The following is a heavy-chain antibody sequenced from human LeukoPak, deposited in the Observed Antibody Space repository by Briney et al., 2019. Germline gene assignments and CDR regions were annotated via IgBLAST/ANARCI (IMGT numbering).Heavy chain of an antibody. J-gene: IGHJ6*02. CDR2: MNPHSGNT. CDR1: GYTFTSYD. Sequence: GASVKVSCKASGYTFTSYDINWVRQATGQGLEWMGWMNPHSGNTGYAQKFQGRVTMTRNTSISTAYMELSSLRSEDTAVYYCAVVVVPAAERSYYYYGMDVWGQGTTVTVSS. CDR3: AVVVVPAAERSYYYYGMDV. D-gene: IGHD2-2*01. V-gene: IGHV1-8*01.